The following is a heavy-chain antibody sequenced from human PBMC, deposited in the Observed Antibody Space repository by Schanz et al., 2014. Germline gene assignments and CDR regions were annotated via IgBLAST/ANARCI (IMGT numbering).Heavy chain of an antibody. V-gene: IGHV3-23*04. CDR1: GFTFSSYA. Sequence: EVQLVESGGGLVQPGGSLRLSCAASGFTFSSYAMSWVRQAPGKGLECVSSISGSGGSTYYADSVKGRFTISRDNSKNTLYLQINSLRAEDTAVYYCAKVPGSYYFRAYFDDWGQGILVTVSS. CDR2: ISGSGGST. D-gene: IGHD1-26*01. J-gene: IGHJ4*02. CDR3: AKVPGSYYFRAYFDD.